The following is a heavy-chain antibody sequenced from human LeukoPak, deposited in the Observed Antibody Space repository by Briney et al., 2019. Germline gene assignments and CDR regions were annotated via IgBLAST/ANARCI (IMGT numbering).Heavy chain of an antibody. CDR3: AREMERWFPFTGSDAFDI. D-gene: IGHD2-15*01. V-gene: IGHV4-61*02. Sequence: KPSETLSLTCTVSRGSISSGNYYWSWIRQPAGKGLEWIGRFHTRGSTNYNPSLKSRVIISVDTSKNQFSLKLNSVTAADTAVYYCAREMERWFPFTGSDAFDIWGQGTMVTVSS. CDR1: RGSISSGNYY. J-gene: IGHJ3*02. CDR2: FHTRGST.